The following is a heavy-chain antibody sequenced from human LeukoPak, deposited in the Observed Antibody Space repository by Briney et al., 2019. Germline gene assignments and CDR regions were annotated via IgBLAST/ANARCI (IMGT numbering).Heavy chain of an antibody. CDR1: GFTFSSYA. V-gene: IGHV3-23*01. D-gene: IGHD6-19*01. J-gene: IGHJ4*02. CDR3: AKGYSVAGTSY. CDR2: ISGSGGST. Sequence: GGSLRLSCAASGFTFSSYAMSWVRQAPGKGMEWVSAISGSGGSTYYADSVKGRFTISRDNSKNTLYLQMNSLRAEDTAVYYCAKGYSVAGTSYWGQGTLVTVSS.